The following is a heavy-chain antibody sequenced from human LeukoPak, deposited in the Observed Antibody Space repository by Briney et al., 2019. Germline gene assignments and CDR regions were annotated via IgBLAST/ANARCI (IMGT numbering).Heavy chain of an antibody. D-gene: IGHD4-17*01. CDR3: ARSVVGTSYGDYIGAFDI. CDR2: TYYRSKWYN. V-gene: IGHV6-1*01. Sequence: SQTLSLTCAISGDSVSSNSAAWNWIRQSPSRGLEWLGRTYYRSKWYNDYAVSVKSRITINPDTSKNQFSLQLNSVTPEDTAVYYCARSVVGTSYGDYIGAFDIWGQGTMVTVSS. J-gene: IGHJ3*02. CDR1: GDSVSSNSAA.